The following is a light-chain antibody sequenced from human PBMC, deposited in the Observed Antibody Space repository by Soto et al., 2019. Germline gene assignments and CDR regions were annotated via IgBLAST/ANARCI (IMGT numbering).Light chain of an antibody. V-gene: IGKV3-20*01. CDR3: QQYDSSPIT. CDR1: QSVGSSF. Sequence: EIVLTQSPGTLSLSPGERATLSCRASQSVGSSFLAWFQQKPGQAPRLLIYGASSRATGIPDRFSGSGSGTDFTLTISRLEPEEFAVYYCQQYDSSPITFGQGTRLEIK. CDR2: GAS. J-gene: IGKJ5*01.